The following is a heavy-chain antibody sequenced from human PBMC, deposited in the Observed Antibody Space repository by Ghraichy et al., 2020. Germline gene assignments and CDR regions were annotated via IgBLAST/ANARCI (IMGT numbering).Heavy chain of an antibody. Sequence: SETLSLTCAVYGGPFSGYYWSWIRQPPGKGLEWIGEINHSGSTNYNPSLKSRVTISVDTSKNQFSLKLSSVTAADTAVYYCAYQQLASDAFDIWGQGTMVTVSS. CDR3: AYQQLASDAFDI. J-gene: IGHJ3*02. CDR2: INHSGST. D-gene: IGHD6-13*01. V-gene: IGHV4-34*01. CDR1: GGPFSGYY.